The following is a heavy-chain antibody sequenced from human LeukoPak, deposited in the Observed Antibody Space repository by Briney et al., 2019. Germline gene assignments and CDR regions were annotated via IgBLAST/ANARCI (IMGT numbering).Heavy chain of an antibody. V-gene: IGHV1-2*04. J-gene: IGHJ3*02. CDR1: GYTFTGYY. CDR3: ARVGYGDYGAFDI. CDR2: INPNSGGT. Sequence: VASVKVSCKASGYTFTGYYMHWVRQAPGQGLEWMGWINPNSGGTNYAQKFQGWVTMTRDTSISTAYMELSRLRSDDTAVYYCARVGYGDYGAFDIWGQGTMVTVSS. D-gene: IGHD4-17*01.